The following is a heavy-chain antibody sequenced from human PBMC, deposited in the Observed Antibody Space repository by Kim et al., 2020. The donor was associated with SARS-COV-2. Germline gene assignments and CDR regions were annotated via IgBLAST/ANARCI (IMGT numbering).Heavy chain of an antibody. CDR1: GGSISSYY. CDR3: AGGEGVYCSSTSCEGGYYGMDV. V-gene: IGHV4-59*13. Sequence: SETLSLTCTVSGGSISSYYWSWIRQPPGKGLEWIGYIYYSGSTNYNPSLKSRVTISVDTSKNQFSLKLSSVTAADTAVYYCAGGEGVYCSSTSCEGGYYGMDVWGQGTTVTVSS. CDR2: IYYSGST. J-gene: IGHJ6*02. D-gene: IGHD2-2*01.